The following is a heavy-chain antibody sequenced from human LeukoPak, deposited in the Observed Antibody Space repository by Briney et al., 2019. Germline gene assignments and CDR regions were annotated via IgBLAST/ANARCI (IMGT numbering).Heavy chain of an antibody. CDR2: IYPNRGGT. CDR3: ARETVNYYDSSGYPWYNWFDP. CDR1: GYTFTGYY. V-gene: IGHV1-2*02. J-gene: IGHJ5*02. D-gene: IGHD3-22*01. Sequence: ASVKVSCKASGYTFTGYYMHWVRQAPGQGLEWMGWIYPNRGGTNYAQKFQGRVTMTRDTSISTAYMELSRLRSDDTAVYYCARETVNYYDSSGYPWYNWFDPWGQGTLVTVSS.